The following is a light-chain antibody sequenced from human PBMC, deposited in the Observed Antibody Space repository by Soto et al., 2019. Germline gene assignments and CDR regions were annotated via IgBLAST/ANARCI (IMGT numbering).Light chain of an antibody. Sequence: DIQMTQSPSSLSASVGDRLTITCRASQSIDNNLNWYQQKPGKAPKLLIYETSILQTGVPFRFSGTGSGTEFTLTISSLQSEDFALYYCQQYNDWPLTFGQGTKVDIK. CDR3: QQYNDWPLT. V-gene: IGKV1-39*01. J-gene: IGKJ1*01. CDR2: ETS. CDR1: QSIDNN.